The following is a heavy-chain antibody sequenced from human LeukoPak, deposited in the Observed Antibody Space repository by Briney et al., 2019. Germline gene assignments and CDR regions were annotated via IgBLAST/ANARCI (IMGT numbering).Heavy chain of an antibody. CDR3: ARSPSLVYFDY. Sequence: SETLSLTCTVSGGSMSSYYWSWIRQPPGKGLEWIGYIYYSGSTNYNPSLKSRVTISVDTSKNQFSLKLSSVTAADTAVYYCARSPSLVYFDYWGQGTLVTVSS. CDR1: GGSMSSYY. D-gene: IGHD3-9*01. J-gene: IGHJ4*02. V-gene: IGHV4-59*01. CDR2: IYYSGST.